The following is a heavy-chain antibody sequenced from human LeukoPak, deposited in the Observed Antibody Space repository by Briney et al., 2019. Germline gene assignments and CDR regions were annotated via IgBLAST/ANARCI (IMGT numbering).Heavy chain of an antibody. D-gene: IGHD2/OR15-2a*01. CDR3: AKDRVSPGFNWFDP. J-gene: IGHJ5*02. Sequence: GGSLRLSCAASGVIISSYAMSWVRQAPGKGLEWVSAINGRGDNTYCADFVKGRFTISRDNSKSTVYLQMNSLRTEDTAVYYCAKDRVSPGFNWFDPWGQGTLVTVSS. V-gene: IGHV3-23*01. CDR1: GVIISSYA. CDR2: INGRGDNT.